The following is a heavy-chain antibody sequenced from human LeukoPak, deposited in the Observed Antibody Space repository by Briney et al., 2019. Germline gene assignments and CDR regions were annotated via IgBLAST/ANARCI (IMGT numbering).Heavy chain of an antibody. Sequence: GGSLTLSCAASGFTVSSNYMSWVRQAPGKGLEWVSVIYSGGSTYYADSVKGRFTISRDNSKNTLYLQMNSLRAEDTSVYYCASGPKRAQLFDYWGQGTLVTVSS. CDR3: ASGPKRAQLFDY. CDR1: GFTVSSNY. CDR2: IYSGGST. V-gene: IGHV3-66*01. J-gene: IGHJ4*02. D-gene: IGHD1-1*01.